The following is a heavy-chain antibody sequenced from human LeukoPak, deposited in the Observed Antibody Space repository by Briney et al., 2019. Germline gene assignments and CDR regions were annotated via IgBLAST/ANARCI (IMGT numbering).Heavy chain of an antibody. D-gene: IGHD3-10*01. J-gene: IGHJ4*02. CDR2: IYHSGNT. V-gene: IGHV4-38-2*02. CDR1: GYSISSGYY. Sequence: SETLSLTCTVSGYSISSGYYWGWIRQPPGKGLEWIGSIYHSGNTHYNPSLKSRVTISVDTSKNQFSLKLRSVTAADTAVYYCATYGSGTYSTYYFDYWGQGTLVTVSS. CDR3: ATYGSGTYSTYYFDY.